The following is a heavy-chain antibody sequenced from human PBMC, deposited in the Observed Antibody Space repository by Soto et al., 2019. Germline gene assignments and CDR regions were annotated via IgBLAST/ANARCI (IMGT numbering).Heavy chain of an antibody. CDR1: GYTFTSYY. CDR2: INPSGGST. D-gene: IGHD6-19*01. V-gene: IGHV1-46*04. J-gene: IGHJ4*02. Sequence: ASVKVSCKASGYTFTSYYMHWVRQAPGQGLEWVGIINPSGGSTSYADSVKGRFTISRDNSENTLYLQMNSLRAEDTAVYYCARDHREAGYFDYWGQGTLVTVSS. CDR3: ARDHREAGYFDY.